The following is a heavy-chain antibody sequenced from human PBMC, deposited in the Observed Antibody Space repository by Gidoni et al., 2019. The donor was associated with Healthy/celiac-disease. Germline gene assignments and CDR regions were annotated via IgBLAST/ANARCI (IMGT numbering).Heavy chain of an antibody. Sequence: QPGRSLRLSCAASGFPFSSYAMHWVRQAPGKGLEWVAVISYDGSNKYYADSVKGRFTISRDNSKNTLYLQMNSLRAEDTAVYYCASAGGSYYDLDYWGQGTLVTVSS. D-gene: IGHD1-26*01. J-gene: IGHJ4*02. V-gene: IGHV3-30-3*01. CDR3: ASAGGSYYDLDY. CDR1: GFPFSSYA. CDR2: ISYDGSNK.